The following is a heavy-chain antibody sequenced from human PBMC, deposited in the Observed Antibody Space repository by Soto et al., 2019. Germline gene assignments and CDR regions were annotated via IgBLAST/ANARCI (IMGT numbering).Heavy chain of an antibody. CDR2: IRFDGTDE. V-gene: IGHV3-33*01. Sequence: GGSLRLSCAASKSIFTGYGMHWVRQTPGKGLEWVAVIRFDGTDEHYADSVKGRFTISRDNSKNMLYLQMNSLRDEDTALYFFSRDGIGGTAFRGCFDHWGQGTLVTVSS. CDR1: KSIFTGYG. J-gene: IGHJ4*02. D-gene: IGHD2-15*01. CDR3: SRDGIGGTAFRGCFDH.